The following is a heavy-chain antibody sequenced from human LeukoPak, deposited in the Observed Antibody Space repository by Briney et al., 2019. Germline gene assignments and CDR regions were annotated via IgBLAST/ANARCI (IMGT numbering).Heavy chain of an antibody. CDR2: IYSGGST. D-gene: IGHD5-24*01. CDR1: GFTVSSNY. V-gene: IGHV3-53*01. Sequence: GGSLRLSCAASGFTVSSNYMSWVRQAPGKGLEWVSVIYSGGSTYYADSVKGRFTISRDNSKNTLYLQMNSLRAEDTAVYYCARNKGQRWLLTWGQGTLVTVSS. CDR3: ARNKGQRWLLT. J-gene: IGHJ5*02.